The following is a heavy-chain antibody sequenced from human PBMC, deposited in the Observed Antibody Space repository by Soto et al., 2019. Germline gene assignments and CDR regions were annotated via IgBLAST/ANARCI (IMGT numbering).Heavy chain of an antibody. J-gene: IGHJ4*02. CDR2: IYPGDSDT. D-gene: IGHD2-21*02. Sequence: GESLKISCKGSGYSFTSYWIGWVRQMPGKGLEWMGIIYPGDSDTRYSPSFQGQVTISADKSISTAYLQWSSLKASDTAMYYCARQSYTDIVVVTAAPFDYWGQGTLVTVSS. CDR3: ARQSYTDIVVVTAAPFDY. V-gene: IGHV5-51*01. CDR1: GYSFTSYW.